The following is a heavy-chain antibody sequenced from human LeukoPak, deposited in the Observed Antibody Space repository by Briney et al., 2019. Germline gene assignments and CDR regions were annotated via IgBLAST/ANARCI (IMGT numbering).Heavy chain of an antibody. CDR3: ARDRRRDYSGYHY. J-gene: IGHJ4*02. D-gene: IGHD5-12*01. CDR2: IYHSGST. CDR1: GYSISSGYY. V-gene: IGHV4-38-2*02. Sequence: SETLSLTCAVSGYSISSGYYWGWIRQPPGKGLEWIGNIYHSGSTYYNPSPKSRVIISVDTSKNQFSLKLSSVTVADTAVYFCARDRRRDYSGYHYWGQGTLVTVSS.